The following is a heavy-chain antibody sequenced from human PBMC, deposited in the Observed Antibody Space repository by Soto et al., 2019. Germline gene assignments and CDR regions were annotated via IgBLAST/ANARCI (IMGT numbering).Heavy chain of an antibody. CDR1: VYSFTNNG. V-gene: IGHV1-18*01. CDR2: ISAPNGNT. Sequence: QVQLVQSGAEVKKPGASVKVSSKSPVYSFTNNGMGWLRKPPGQGLEWMGWISAPNGNTNYAQKFQGRVTMTTDTSTSTAYMELRSLRSDDTAVYYCARDGYFDYWGRGTLVTVSS. J-gene: IGHJ4*02. CDR3: ARDGYFDY.